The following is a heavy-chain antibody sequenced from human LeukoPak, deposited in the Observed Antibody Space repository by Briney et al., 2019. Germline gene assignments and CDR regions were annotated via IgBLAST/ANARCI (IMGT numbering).Heavy chain of an antibody. CDR3: TTTPAVAGTD. V-gene: IGHV3-74*01. CDR1: GFPFRSYW. Sequence: PGGSLRLSCAASGFPFRSYWMHWVRQAPGKGLVWVARIDNDAYSSVYADSVKGRFTISRDNSKNTMFLQMNRLRDEDTAVYYCTTTPAVAGTDWGQGTLVTVSS. D-gene: IGHD6-19*01. CDR2: IDNDAYSS. J-gene: IGHJ4*02.